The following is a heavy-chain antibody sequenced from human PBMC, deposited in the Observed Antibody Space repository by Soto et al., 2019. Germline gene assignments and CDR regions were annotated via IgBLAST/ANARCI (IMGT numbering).Heavy chain of an antibody. Sequence: GGSLRLSCAASGFTFSGSAIHWVRQASGKGLEWVGRIRDKVNKYATAYAASVTGRFTISRDDSKNMAYLQMNSLKTDDTAVYYCGYDFWSGYYSVRQTTAMDVWGPGTTVTVSS. CDR3: GYDFWSGYYSVRQTTAMDV. CDR1: GFTFSGSA. V-gene: IGHV3-73*01. J-gene: IGHJ6*02. D-gene: IGHD3-3*01. CDR2: IRDKVNKYAT.